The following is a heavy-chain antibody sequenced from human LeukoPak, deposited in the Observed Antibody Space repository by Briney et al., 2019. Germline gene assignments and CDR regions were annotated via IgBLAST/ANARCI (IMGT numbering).Heavy chain of an antibody. V-gene: IGHV4-59*01. Sequence: SETLSLTCTVSGGSISSYYWSWIRQPPGKGLEWIGYIYYSGSTNYNPSLKSRVTISVDTSKNQFSLKLSSVTAADTAVYYCARGRGYSYGVYYWGQGTLVTVSS. D-gene: IGHD5-18*01. CDR1: GGSISSYY. J-gene: IGHJ4*02. CDR2: IYYSGST. CDR3: ARGRGYSYGVYY.